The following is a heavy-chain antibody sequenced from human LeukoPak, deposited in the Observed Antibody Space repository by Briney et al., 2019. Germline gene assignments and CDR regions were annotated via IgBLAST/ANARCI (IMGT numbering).Heavy chain of an antibody. CDR3: ARGPSYDAFDI. CDR1: GFTFSYFG. J-gene: IGHJ3*02. CDR2: ISYDGSIK. V-gene: IGHV3-30*03. Sequence: PGGSLRLSCAASGFTFSYFGIHWVRQAPGKGLEWVAVISYDGSIKYYADSVKGRFTISRDNSKNTLYLQMNSLRAEDTAVYYCARGPSYDAFDIWGQGTMVTVSS.